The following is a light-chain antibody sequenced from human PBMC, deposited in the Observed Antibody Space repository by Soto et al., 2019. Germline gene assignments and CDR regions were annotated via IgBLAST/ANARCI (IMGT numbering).Light chain of an antibody. CDR3: QQYGASPYT. CDR2: GAS. V-gene: IGKV3-20*01. Sequence: EIVLTQSPGTLSLSPGERVTLSCRASQSVSSSNYLAWYQQKPGQAPRLLISGASSRATGIPDRFSGSGSGTDFTLTISRLEPEDFAVYYCQQYGASPYTFGQGTKLEIK. J-gene: IGKJ2*01. CDR1: QSVSSSNY.